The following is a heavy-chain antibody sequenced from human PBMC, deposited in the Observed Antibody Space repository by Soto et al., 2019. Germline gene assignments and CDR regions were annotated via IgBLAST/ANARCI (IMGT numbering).Heavy chain of an antibody. V-gene: IGHV3-30*18. CDR3: AKDQSVFDWLPSDAFDI. D-gene: IGHD3-9*01. Sequence: GGSLRLSCAASGFTFSSYGMHWVRQAPGKGLEWVAVISYDGSNKYYADSVKGRFTISRDNSKNTLYLQMNSLRAEDTAVYYCAKDQSVFDWLPSDAFDIWGQGTMVTVSS. J-gene: IGHJ3*02. CDR2: ISYDGSNK. CDR1: GFTFSSYG.